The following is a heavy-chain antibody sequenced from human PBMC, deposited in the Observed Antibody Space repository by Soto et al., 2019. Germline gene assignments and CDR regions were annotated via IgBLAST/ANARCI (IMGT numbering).Heavy chain of an antibody. V-gene: IGHV1-18*01. CDR3: ARVSPSSRAAEP. J-gene: IGHJ4*02. D-gene: IGHD6-13*01. CDR1: GYTFTSYG. CDR2: ISAYNGNT. Sequence: QVQLVQSGAEVKKPGASVRVSCKASGYTFTSYGISWVRQAPGQGLEWMGWISAYNGNTNYAQSLQGRXXMXTXTSTTTAYMELRSLKSDDTAVDYCARVSPSSRAAEPWGQGTLVTVS.